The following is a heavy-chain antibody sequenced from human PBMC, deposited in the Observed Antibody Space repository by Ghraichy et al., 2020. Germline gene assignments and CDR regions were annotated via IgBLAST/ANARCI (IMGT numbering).Heavy chain of an antibody. V-gene: IGHV3-21*01. D-gene: IGHD5-18*01. Sequence: GALRLSCAASGFTFSSYSMNWVRQAPGKGLEWVSSISSSSSYIYYADSVKGRFTISRDNAKNSLYLQMNSLRAEDTAVYYCATWDTAMVISTESYWGQGTLVTVSS. CDR3: ATWDTAMVISTESY. CDR2: ISSSSSYI. CDR1: GFTFSSYS. J-gene: IGHJ4*02.